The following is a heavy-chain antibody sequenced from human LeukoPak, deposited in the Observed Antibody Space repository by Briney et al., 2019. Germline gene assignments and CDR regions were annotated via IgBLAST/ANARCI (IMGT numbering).Heavy chain of an antibody. CDR3: ARVPIRRHYESTGYYYEDP. Sequence: ASVKVSCKASGYTFTGYYMHWVRQAPGQGLEWMGWINPNSGGANYAQKFQGRVTMTRDTSISTAYMELSRLRSDDTVVYYCARVPIRRHYESTGYYYEDPWGQGTLVTVSS. CDR2: INPNSGGA. D-gene: IGHD3-22*01. J-gene: IGHJ5*02. V-gene: IGHV1-2*02. CDR1: GYTFTGYY.